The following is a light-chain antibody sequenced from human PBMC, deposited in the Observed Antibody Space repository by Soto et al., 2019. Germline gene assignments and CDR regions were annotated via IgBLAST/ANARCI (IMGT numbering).Light chain of an antibody. CDR1: QSISTY. CDR3: QQSYSTLALT. V-gene: IGKV1-39*01. Sequence: DIQMTQSPSSLSASVGDRVTITCRASQSISTYLNWYQQKPGKAPKLLIYAASSLESGVPSRFSGRGYGTDFTLTISSLQPEDFATYYCQQSYSTLALTFGGGTKVEIK. J-gene: IGKJ4*01. CDR2: AAS.